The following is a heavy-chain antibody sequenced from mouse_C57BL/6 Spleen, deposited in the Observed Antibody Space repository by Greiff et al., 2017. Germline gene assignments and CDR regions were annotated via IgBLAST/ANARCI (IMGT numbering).Heavy chain of an antibody. CDR1: GYTFTSYW. Sequence: QVQLQQPGAELVKPGASVKLSCKASGYTFTSYWMQWVKQRPGQGLEWIGEIDPSDSYTNYNQKFKGKATLTVDTSSSTAYMQLSSLTSEDSAVYYCARGDYGSRGARAIDYWGQGTSVTVSS. D-gene: IGHD1-1*01. V-gene: IGHV1-50*01. CDR2: IDPSDSYT. J-gene: IGHJ4*01. CDR3: ARGDYGSRGARAIDY.